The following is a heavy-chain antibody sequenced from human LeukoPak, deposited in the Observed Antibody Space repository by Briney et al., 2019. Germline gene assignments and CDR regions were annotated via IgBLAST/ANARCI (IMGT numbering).Heavy chain of an antibody. CDR3: AGEDNSSGYRPFDV. CDR1: GYTFTGYY. CDR2: INPNNGDT. V-gene: IGHV1-2*06. Sequence: ASAKVSCKASGYTFTGYYIHWVRQAPGQGLEWMGRINPNNGDTNYAQKFQGRVTMTRDMSMSTAYMELSRLRSVDAAVYYCAGEDNSSGYRPFDVWGQGTMVTVPS. J-gene: IGHJ3*01. D-gene: IGHD3-22*01.